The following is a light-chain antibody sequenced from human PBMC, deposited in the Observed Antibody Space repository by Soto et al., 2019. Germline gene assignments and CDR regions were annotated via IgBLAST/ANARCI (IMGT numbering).Light chain of an antibody. CDR1: QIVSYSSNNKNY. CDR3: QQYYSTPFT. CDR2: WAS. J-gene: IGKJ2*01. Sequence: DIVLTQSQDSLAVSLGERATINCKSSQIVSYSSNNKNYLAWYQQKPGQPPKLLIYWASTRESGVPDRFSGSGSGTDFTLTISSLQAEDVAVYYCQQYYSTPFTFGQGTKLEIK. V-gene: IGKV4-1*01.